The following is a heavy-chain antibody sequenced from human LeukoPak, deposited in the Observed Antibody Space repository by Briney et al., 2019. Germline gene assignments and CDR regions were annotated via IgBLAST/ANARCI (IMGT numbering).Heavy chain of an antibody. V-gene: IGHV3-53*01. D-gene: IGHD3-3*01. Sequence: GGSLRLSCAVSGFIVSDYYMYWVRQAPGKSLEWVSVIYTGGRTLYADSLRGRVTISRDSPKNTLYLQMDSLRAEDTAVYYCARDSSDFGDALDIWGQGTMVTVSS. CDR3: ARDSSDFGDALDI. CDR2: IYTGGRT. J-gene: IGHJ3*02. CDR1: GFIVSDYY.